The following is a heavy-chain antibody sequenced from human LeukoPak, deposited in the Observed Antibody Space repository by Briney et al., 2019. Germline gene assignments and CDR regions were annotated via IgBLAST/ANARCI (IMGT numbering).Heavy chain of an antibody. CDR3: AKDRTKYSSSPNYFDY. Sequence: GGSLRLSCAASGFTFSSYGMHWVRQAPGKGLEWVAFIRYDGSNKYYADSVKGRFTISRDNSKNTLYLQMNSLRAEDTAVYYCAKDRTKYSSSPNYFDYWGQGTLVTVSS. CDR2: IRYDGSNK. D-gene: IGHD6-6*01. CDR1: GFTFSSYG. J-gene: IGHJ4*02. V-gene: IGHV3-30*02.